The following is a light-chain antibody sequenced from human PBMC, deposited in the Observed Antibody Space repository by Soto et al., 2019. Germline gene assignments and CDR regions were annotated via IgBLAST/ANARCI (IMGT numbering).Light chain of an antibody. CDR3: QHYGSLVLT. V-gene: IGKV3-20*01. CDR1: QSVSSSY. Sequence: EIVLTQSPGTLSLSPGERATLSCRASQSVSSSYLAWYQQKPGQAPRLLIYGASSTATGIPDRFSGSGYGTDFTLTISRLEPDDFAVYYCQHYGSLVLTFGGGTKVEIK. J-gene: IGKJ4*01. CDR2: GAS.